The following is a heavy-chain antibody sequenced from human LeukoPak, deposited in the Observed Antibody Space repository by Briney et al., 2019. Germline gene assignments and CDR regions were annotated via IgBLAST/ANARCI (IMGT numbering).Heavy chain of an antibody. V-gene: IGHV4-30-2*01. J-gene: IGHJ4*02. CDR1: GGSISSGGYS. CDR3: ARLLADNYYGGNSISDY. CDR2: IYHSGST. Sequence: SETLSLTCAVSGGSISSGGYSWSWIRQPPGKGLEWIGYIYHSGSTYYNPSLKSRVTISVDRSKNQFSLKLSSVTAADTAVYYCARLLADNYYGGNSISDYWGQGTLVTVSS. D-gene: IGHD4-23*01.